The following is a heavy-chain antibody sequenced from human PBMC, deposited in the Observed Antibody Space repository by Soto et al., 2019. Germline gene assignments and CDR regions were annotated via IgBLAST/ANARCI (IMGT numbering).Heavy chain of an antibody. D-gene: IGHD1-20*01. CDR1: GFTFSAYA. V-gene: IGHV3-23*01. CDR3: AQDRPNWNEPAERYYFDS. Sequence: EVQLLESGGGLVQPGGSLRLSCAASGFTFSAYAMSWVRQAPGKGLEWVSAISGGGGSTYYADSVKVRFTIARDNSKNTLYLQMNSLRAEDTAVYYCAQDRPNWNEPAERYYFDSGAREPWSPSPQ. J-gene: IGHJ4*02. CDR2: ISGGGGST.